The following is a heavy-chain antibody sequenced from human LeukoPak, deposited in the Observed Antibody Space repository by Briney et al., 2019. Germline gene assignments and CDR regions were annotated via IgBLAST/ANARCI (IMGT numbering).Heavy chain of an antibody. CDR2: INPNSGGT. J-gene: IGHJ4*02. Sequence: ASVKVSCKASGYTFTGYYMHWVRQAPGQGLEWMGRINPNSGGTNYAQKFQGRVTMTRDTSISTACMELSRLRSDDTAVYYCARDKYYYGSGSRPLDYWGQGTLVTVSS. CDR3: ARDKYYYGSGSRPLDY. CDR1: GYTFTGYY. D-gene: IGHD3-10*01. V-gene: IGHV1-2*06.